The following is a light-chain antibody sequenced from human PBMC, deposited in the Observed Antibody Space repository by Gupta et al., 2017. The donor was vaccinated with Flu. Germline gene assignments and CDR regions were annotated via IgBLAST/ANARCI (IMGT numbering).Light chain of an antibody. Sequence: SSELTQDTAVSVALGQTVRITCQGDSLRSNYAAWYQQKPGQAPLLVFSGKNNRPSGISDRFSASSSGNTASLTITGAQAEDEADYYCNSRDSRGKHVVFGGGTKLIVL. CDR3: NSRDSRGKHVV. CDR2: GKN. J-gene: IGLJ3*02. CDR1: SLRSNY. V-gene: IGLV3-19*01.